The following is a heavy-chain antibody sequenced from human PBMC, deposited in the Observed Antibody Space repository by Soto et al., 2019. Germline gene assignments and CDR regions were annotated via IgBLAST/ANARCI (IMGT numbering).Heavy chain of an antibody. V-gene: IGHV4-34*01. Sequence: SETLSLTCAVYGGSFSGYYWSWIRQPPGKGLEWIGEINHSGSTNYNPSLKSRVTISVDTSKNQFSLKLSSVTAADTAVYYCASPVTKYSGRINWGQGTLVTVSS. D-gene: IGHD1-26*01. CDR2: INHSGST. J-gene: IGHJ4*02. CDR1: GGSFSGYY. CDR3: ASPVTKYSGRIN.